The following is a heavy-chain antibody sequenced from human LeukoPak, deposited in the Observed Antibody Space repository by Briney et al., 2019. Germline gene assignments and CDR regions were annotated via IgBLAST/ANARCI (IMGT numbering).Heavy chain of an antibody. D-gene: IGHD3-22*01. J-gene: IGHJ4*02. V-gene: IGHV4-59*01. CDR2: IYYSGST. CDR3: ARNFDSSGYYTFFDY. Sequence: SETLSLTCNVSGASISSYYWSWIRQPPGKELEWIGYIYYSGSTSYNPSLTSRVSMSVDTSKNQFSLSLSSVTAADTAVYYCARNFDSSGYYTFFDYWGQGALVTVSS. CDR1: GASISSYY.